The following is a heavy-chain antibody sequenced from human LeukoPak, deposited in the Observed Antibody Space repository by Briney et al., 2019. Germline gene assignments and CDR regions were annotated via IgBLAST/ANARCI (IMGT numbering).Heavy chain of an antibody. D-gene: IGHD1-26*01. Sequence: SSGTLSLTCTVSGGTISRYYGSWVRQSPGKGLEWIGYIYSTGSTNSSPSLKSRITISVDTSKNQFSLILRSVTAADTAMYYCARRESAVGPLFHWGQGVLVTVSS. CDR3: ARRESAVGPLFH. J-gene: IGHJ4*02. V-gene: IGHV4-59*08. CDR2: IYSTGST. CDR1: GGTISRYY.